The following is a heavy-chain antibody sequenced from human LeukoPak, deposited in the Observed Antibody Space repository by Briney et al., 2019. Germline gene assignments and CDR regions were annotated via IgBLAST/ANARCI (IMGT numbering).Heavy chain of an antibody. Sequence: SQTLSLTCAVSGGSISSYYWSWIRQPPGKGLEWIGYIYYSGSTNYNPSLKSRVTISVDTSKNQFSLKLSSVTAADTAVYYCARGSSWYGWYFDLWGRGTLVTVSS. CDR2: IYYSGST. V-gene: IGHV4-59*01. D-gene: IGHD6-13*01. CDR3: ARGSSWYGWYFDL. CDR1: GGSISSYY. J-gene: IGHJ2*01.